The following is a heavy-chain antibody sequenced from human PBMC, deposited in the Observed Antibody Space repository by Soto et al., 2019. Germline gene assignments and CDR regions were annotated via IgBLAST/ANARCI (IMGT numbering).Heavy chain of an antibody. CDR2: ISHSGSGT. D-gene: IGHD2-15*01. J-gene: IGHJ4*02. CDR1: GGSFSGNY. CDR3: ARGHLPGGNTFYYDY. V-gene: IGHV4-34*01. Sequence: QVQLQQWGAGLLKPSETLTLTCTVYGGSFSGNYWSWIRQPPGMGLEWIGEISHSGSGTNYNPSLKSRVTISVDTSKNQISLNLSSVTAADTAMYYCARGHLPGGNTFYYDYWGQGTLVSVSS.